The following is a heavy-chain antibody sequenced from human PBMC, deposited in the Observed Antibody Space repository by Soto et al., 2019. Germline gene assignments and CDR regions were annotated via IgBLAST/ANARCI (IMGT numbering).Heavy chain of an antibody. CDR1: GYTFTSYG. D-gene: IGHD3-22*01. CDR2: ISAYNGNT. Sequence: ASVKVSCKASGYTFTSYGISWVRQAPGQGLEWMGWISAYNGNTNYAQKLQGRVTMTTDTSTSTAYMELRSLRSDDTAVYYCARLSYYDSSGLFPIDYWGQGTLVTSPQ. CDR3: ARLSYYDSSGLFPIDY. V-gene: IGHV1-18*01. J-gene: IGHJ4*02.